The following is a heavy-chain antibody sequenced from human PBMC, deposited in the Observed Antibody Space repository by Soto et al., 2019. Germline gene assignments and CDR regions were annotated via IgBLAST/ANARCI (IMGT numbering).Heavy chain of an antibody. D-gene: IGHD3-3*01. CDR2: ISGSDGKT. V-gene: IGHV3-23*01. Sequence: GSRRLSCASSGFSFGSYALIWVRQAPGKGLEWVSTISGSDGKTFYADSVKGRFSISRDTSQSTLYLQMNSLRADDTAMYYCARWSYLDYWGQGTRVTVSA. J-gene: IGHJ4*02. CDR3: ARWSYLDY. CDR1: GFSFGSYA.